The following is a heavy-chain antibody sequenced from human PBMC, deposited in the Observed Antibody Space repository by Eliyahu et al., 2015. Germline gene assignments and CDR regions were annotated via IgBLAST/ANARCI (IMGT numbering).Heavy chain of an antibody. D-gene: IGHD4-23*01. CDR2: LSASGGTT. V-gene: IGHV3-23*01. J-gene: IGHJ4*02. CDR1: GXXFTNYA. CDR3: AKGGGNFLYYFDH. Sequence: EVQFLESGGGLVQPGGSLSLSCAASGXXFTNYAMTWVRQAPGKGLEWVSALSASGGTTYYADSVKGRFTISRDNSKNTLYLQMNSLRVEDTGVYYCAKGGGNFLYYFDHWGQGTLVTVSS.